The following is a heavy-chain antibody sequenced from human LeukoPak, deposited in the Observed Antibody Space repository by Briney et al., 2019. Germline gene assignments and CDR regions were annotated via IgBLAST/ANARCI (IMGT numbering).Heavy chain of an antibody. CDR1: GFTFSSYG. D-gene: IGHD1-1*01. CDR2: ISYDVGKK. Sequence: GGSLRLSCAASGFTFSSYGMHWVRQAPGKGLEWVAVISYDVGKKYYADSVKGRFTISRDNSKNTLYLQVNSLRAEDTAVYYCAKDKERNWYYFDYWGQGTLVTVSS. V-gene: IGHV3-30*18. J-gene: IGHJ4*02. CDR3: AKDKERNWYYFDY.